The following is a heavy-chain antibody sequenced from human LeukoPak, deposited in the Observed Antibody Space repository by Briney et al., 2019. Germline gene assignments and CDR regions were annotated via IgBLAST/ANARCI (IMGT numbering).Heavy chain of an antibody. D-gene: IGHD4-23*01. Sequence: PSETLSLTCTVSGGSISSYYWSWIRQPPGKGLEWIGYIYYSGSTNYNPSLKSRDTISVDTSKNQFSLKLSSVTAADTAVYYCARTVAKPYYFDYWGQGTLVTVSS. V-gene: IGHV4-59*01. CDR3: ARTVAKPYYFDY. CDR2: IYYSGST. CDR1: GGSISSYY. J-gene: IGHJ4*02.